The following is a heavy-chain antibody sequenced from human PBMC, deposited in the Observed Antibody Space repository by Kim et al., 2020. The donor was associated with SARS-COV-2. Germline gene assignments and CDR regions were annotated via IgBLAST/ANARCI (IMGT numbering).Heavy chain of an antibody. J-gene: IGHJ4*02. Sequence: SETLSLTCTVSGGSISSYYWSWIRQPPGKGLEWIGYIYYSGSTNYNPSLKSRVTISVDTSKNQFSLKLSSVTAADTAVYYCARHLPQDDSSGYPDYWGQGTLVTVSS. CDR3: ARHLPQDDSSGYPDY. V-gene: IGHV4-59*08. D-gene: IGHD3-22*01. CDR1: GGSISSYY. CDR2: IYYSGST.